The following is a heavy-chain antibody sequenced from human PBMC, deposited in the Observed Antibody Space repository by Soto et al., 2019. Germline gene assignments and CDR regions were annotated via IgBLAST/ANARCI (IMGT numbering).Heavy chain of an antibody. CDR1: GGTFSSYA. CDR2: IIPIFGTA. CDR3: ARGRTTVAYYYYGMDV. J-gene: IGHJ6*02. Sequence: SVKVSCKASGGTFSSYAISWVRQAPGQGLEWMGGIIPIFGTANYAQKFQGRVTITADKSTSTAYMELSSLRSEDTAVYYCARGRTTVAYYYYGMDVWAQGTTVPVSS. D-gene: IGHD4-17*01. V-gene: IGHV1-69*06.